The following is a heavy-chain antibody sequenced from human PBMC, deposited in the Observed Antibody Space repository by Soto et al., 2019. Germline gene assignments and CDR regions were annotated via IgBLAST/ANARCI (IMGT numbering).Heavy chain of an antibody. CDR1: GYSFTSYW. D-gene: IGHD6-19*01. CDR3: ARHASIVWTRCHYYYGMDV. Sequence: PGESLKISCKGSGYSFTSYWIGWVRQMPGKGLEWMGIIYPGDSDTRYSPSFQGQVTISADKSISTAYLQWSSLKASDTAMYYCARHASIVWTRCHYYYGMDVWGQGTTVTVSS. CDR2: IYPGDSDT. V-gene: IGHV5-51*01. J-gene: IGHJ6*02.